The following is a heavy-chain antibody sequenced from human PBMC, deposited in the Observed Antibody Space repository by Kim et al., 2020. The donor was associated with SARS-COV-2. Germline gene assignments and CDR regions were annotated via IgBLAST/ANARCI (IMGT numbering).Heavy chain of an antibody. CDR3: ARESYYGSGTGWFDP. Sequence: SVKGRFTISRDNAKNSLYLQMNSLRAEGTAVYYCARESYYGSGTGWFDPWGQGTLVTVSS. J-gene: IGHJ5*02. D-gene: IGHD3-10*01. V-gene: IGHV3-11*01.